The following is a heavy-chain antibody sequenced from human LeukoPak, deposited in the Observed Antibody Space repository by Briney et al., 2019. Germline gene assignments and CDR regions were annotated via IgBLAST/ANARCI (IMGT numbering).Heavy chain of an antibody. Sequence: SETLSLTCTVSGGSISSGGYYWSWIRQHPGKGLESIGYIYYSGSTYYNPSLKSRVTISVDTSKNQFSLKLSSVTAADTAVYYCARVRLGELSPIDYWGQGTLVTVSS. CDR2: IYYSGST. D-gene: IGHD3-16*02. V-gene: IGHV4-31*03. CDR3: ARVRLGELSPIDY. J-gene: IGHJ4*02. CDR1: GGSISSGGYY.